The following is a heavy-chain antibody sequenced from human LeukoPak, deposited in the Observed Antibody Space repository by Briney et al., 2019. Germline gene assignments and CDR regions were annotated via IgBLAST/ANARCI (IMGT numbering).Heavy chain of an antibody. V-gene: IGHV5-51*01. CDR2: IYPGDSDT. D-gene: IGHD2-21*02. J-gene: IGHJ4*02. Sequence: GESLKISCKSSGYSFTSYWIGWVRQMPGKGLEWMGIIYPGDSDTRYSPSFQGQVTIPADKSTSTAYLQWSSLKASDTAMYYCARHDCGGDCYSNFDYWGQGTLVTVSS. CDR3: ARHDCGGDCYSNFDY. CDR1: GYSFTSYW.